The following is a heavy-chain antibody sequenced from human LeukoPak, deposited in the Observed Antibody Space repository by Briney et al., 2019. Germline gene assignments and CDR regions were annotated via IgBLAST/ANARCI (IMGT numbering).Heavy chain of an antibody. D-gene: IGHD5-18*01. J-gene: IGHJ4*02. CDR3: ARGQDLEGYSQARLDY. Sequence: PSETLSLTCTVSGGSISSSSYYWGWLRQPPGKGLEWIGSIYYSGSTYYNPSLKSRVTISIETSRIQFSLKLTSVTPADTAVYYCARGQDLEGYSQARLDYWGQGVLVTVSS. CDR1: GGSISSSSYY. V-gene: IGHV4-39*07. CDR2: IYYSGST.